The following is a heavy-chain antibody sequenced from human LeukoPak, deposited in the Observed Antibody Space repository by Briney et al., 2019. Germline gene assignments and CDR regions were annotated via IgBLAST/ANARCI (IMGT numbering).Heavy chain of an antibody. CDR1: GFTFSGYA. V-gene: IGHV3-23*01. J-gene: IGHJ4*02. CDR2: IVGGGGTT. D-gene: IGHD6-19*01. CDR3: AKARLSTGWAYNDY. Sequence: GGSLRLSCAASGFTFSGYAMSWVRQAPGKGLEWVSAIVGGGGTTFYADSVKGRFTISRDNSKNTVFLQMNSLRAEDTAVYFCAKARLSTGWAYNDYWGQGTLVTVSP.